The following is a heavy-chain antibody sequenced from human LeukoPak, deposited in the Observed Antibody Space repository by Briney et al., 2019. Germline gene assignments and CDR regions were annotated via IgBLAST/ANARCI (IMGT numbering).Heavy chain of an antibody. J-gene: IGHJ5*02. CDR1: GFTFSSYA. Sequence: GSLRLSCVASGFTFSSYAMTWARQAPGKGLEWVSDISGSGGSTDYAGSVKGWFIISRDNSKNTLYLQMNSLRAEDTAVYYCAKNAAAAGVKWLDPWGRGTLLTVSS. CDR2: ISGSGGST. D-gene: IGHD6-13*01. CDR3: AKNAAAAGVKWLDP. V-gene: IGHV3-23*01.